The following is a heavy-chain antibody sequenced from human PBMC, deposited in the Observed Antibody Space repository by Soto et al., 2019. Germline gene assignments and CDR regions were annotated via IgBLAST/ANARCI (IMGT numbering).Heavy chain of an antibody. Sequence: ASVKVSCKVSGYTLTELSMHWVRQAPGKGLEWMGGFDPEDAEIIYAQKFQGRVTMTEDTSTDTAYMELSSLRSEDTAVYYCAGITMIVVGAYGMDVWGQGTTVTVSS. CDR3: AGITMIVVGAYGMDV. J-gene: IGHJ6*02. V-gene: IGHV1-24*01. CDR2: FDPEDAEI. D-gene: IGHD3-22*01. CDR1: GYTLTELS.